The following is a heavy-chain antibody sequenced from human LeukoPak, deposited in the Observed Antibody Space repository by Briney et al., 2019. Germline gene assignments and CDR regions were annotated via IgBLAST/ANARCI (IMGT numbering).Heavy chain of an antibody. J-gene: IGHJ4*02. D-gene: IGHD3-22*01. CDR2: IYSGGST. CDR3: ARSGYYDSSGYSDY. Sequence: GGSLRLSCAASVFTVSSNYMSWVRQAPWKGLEWVSVIYSGGSTYYADSVKGRFTISRDNSKNTLYLQMNSLRAEDTAVYYCARSGYYDSSGYSDYWGQGTLVTVSS. CDR1: VFTVSSNY. V-gene: IGHV3-53*01.